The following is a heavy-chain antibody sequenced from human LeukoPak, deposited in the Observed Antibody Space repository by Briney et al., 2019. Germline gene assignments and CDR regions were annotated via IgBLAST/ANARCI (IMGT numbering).Heavy chain of an antibody. CDR2: ISAYNGNT. Sequence: ASVKVSCKASGYTFTGYYMHWVRQAPGQGLEWMGWISAYNGNTNYAQKLQGRVTMTTDTSTSTACMNLRSLRSDDTAVYYCAREVPYDTSNYYQPFDYWGQGTLVTVSS. CDR3: AREVPYDTSNYYQPFDY. V-gene: IGHV1-18*04. CDR1: GYTFTGYY. J-gene: IGHJ4*02. D-gene: IGHD3-22*01.